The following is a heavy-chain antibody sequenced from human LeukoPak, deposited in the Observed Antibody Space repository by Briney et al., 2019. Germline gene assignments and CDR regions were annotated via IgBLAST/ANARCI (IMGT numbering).Heavy chain of an antibody. V-gene: IGHV1-69*05. CDR2: IIPIFGTA. J-gene: IGHJ4*02. Sequence: ASVKVSCKASGGTFSSNAISWVRQAPGQGLEWMGGIIPIFGTANYAQKFQGRVTITTDESTSTAYMELSSLRSEDTAVYYCAARGEYGDYREWGQGTLVTVSS. CDR1: GGTFSSNA. CDR3: AARGEYGDYRE. D-gene: IGHD4-17*01.